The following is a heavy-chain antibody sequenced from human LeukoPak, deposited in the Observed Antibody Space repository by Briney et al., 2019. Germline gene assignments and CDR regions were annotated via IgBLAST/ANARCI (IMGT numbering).Heavy chain of an antibody. V-gene: IGHV3-7*01. J-gene: IGHJ4*02. D-gene: IGHD4-23*01. Sequence: GGSLRLSCAASGFTLSSYWMSWVRQAPGKGLEWVANIKEDGSEINYVDSVKGRFTISRDNAKNSLYLQMNSLRVDDTAVYYCARDRGYSTFDYWGQGTLVTVSS. CDR1: GFTLSSYW. CDR2: IKEDGSEI. CDR3: ARDRGYSTFDY.